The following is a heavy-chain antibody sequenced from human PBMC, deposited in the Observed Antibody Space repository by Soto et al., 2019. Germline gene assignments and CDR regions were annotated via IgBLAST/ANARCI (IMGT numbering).Heavy chain of an antibody. V-gene: IGHV4-39*01. CDR1: GASINNDAYY. CDR3: VSFRRDDYNSYFDY. D-gene: IGHD4-4*01. Sequence: QLQLQESGPGLVKPSETLSLSCSVSGASINNDAYYWGWIRQPPGQRPQWIANVDYGGLTFYKPSLKSRVTFSVGPLGDQFSLTMTSVTAADTDIYSGVSFRRDDYNSYFDYWCPGTLVTVSS. J-gene: IGHJ4*02. CDR2: VDYGGLT.